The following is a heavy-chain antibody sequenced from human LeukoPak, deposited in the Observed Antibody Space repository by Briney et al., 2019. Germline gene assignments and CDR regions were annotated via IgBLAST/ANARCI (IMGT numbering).Heavy chain of an antibody. CDR3: TKDHDGMHA. V-gene: IGHV3-23*01. CDR1: GFTFSSNA. Sequence: GGSLRLSCAASGFTFSSNAMSWVRQAPGKGLEWVSVISVSGSRAYYADFVKGRFTVSRDNSKNTVLLQMNSLRVEETAVYYCTKDHDGMHAWGQGTTVTVSS. CDR2: ISVSGSRA. J-gene: IGHJ6*02.